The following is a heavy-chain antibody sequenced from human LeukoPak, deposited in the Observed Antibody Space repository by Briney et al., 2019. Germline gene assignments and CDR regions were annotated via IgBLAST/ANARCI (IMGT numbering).Heavy chain of an antibody. CDR1: GYTFTGYY. CDR2: INPDSGGT. CDR3: ARGLGKYDIRSEDAFDI. J-gene: IGHJ3*02. V-gene: IGHV1-2*02. D-gene: IGHD3-22*01. Sequence: ASVKVSCTASGYTFTGYYIHCVRQAPGQGLKWMGCINPDSGGTHYAEKFEGRVTMTRDTSISTVYMDLSSLRSDDTAVYYCARGLGKYDIRSEDAFDIWGQGTMVTVFS.